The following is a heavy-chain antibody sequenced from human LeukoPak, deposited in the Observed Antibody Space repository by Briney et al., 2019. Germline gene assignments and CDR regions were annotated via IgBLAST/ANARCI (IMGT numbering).Heavy chain of an antibody. Sequence: SETLSLTCTVSGGSISSSSYYWGWIRQPPGMGLEWIGTIHYSGGSFYNPSLKSRLTISVDTSKNQFSLKLTSVTTADTAVYYCARNFDYWGQGTLVTVSS. J-gene: IGHJ4*02. V-gene: IGHV4-39*07. CDR1: GGSISSSSYY. CDR3: ARNFDY. CDR2: IHYSGGS.